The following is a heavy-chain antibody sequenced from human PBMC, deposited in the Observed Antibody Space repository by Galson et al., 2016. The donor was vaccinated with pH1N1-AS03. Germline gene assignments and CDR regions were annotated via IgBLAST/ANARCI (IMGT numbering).Heavy chain of an antibody. CDR3: TRSRYYNTNLYYFDY. CDR1: GFSLATSGVG. J-gene: IGHJ4*02. V-gene: IGHV2-5*02. Sequence: PALVKPTQTLTLTCAFSGFSLATSGVGVGWIRQPPGKALEWLALIYWDDDKLYNPSLKSRLTVTKDTSKNLVVLTLTDMDPVDTAAYFCTRSRYYNTNLYYFDYWGQGTLVTVSS. CDR2: IYWDDDK. D-gene: IGHD2/OR15-2a*01.